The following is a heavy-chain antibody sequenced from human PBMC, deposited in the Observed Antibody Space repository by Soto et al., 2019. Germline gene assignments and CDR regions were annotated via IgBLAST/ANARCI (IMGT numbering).Heavy chain of an antibody. Sequence: QVQLVESGGGVVQPGRYLRLSCAVSGFTFSSYAMHWVRQAPGKGLEWVAVVSYDGSNKYYADSVKGRFAISRDNSKNTLYLQMNSLRVEDTAVYYCAVLRYDIYLTYYIAMDVWGQGTTVTVSS. CDR3: AVLRYDIYLTYYIAMDV. CDR2: VSYDGSNK. J-gene: IGHJ6*02. CDR1: GFTFSSYA. D-gene: IGHD3-9*01. V-gene: IGHV3-30*09.